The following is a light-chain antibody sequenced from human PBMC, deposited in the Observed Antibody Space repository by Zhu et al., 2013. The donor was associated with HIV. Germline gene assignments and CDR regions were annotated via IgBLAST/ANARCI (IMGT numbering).Light chain of an antibody. CDR3: MQGTHWPLT. V-gene: IGKV2-30*02. Sequence: DVVMTQSPLSLPVTLGQPATISCRSSQSLVHSDGNTYLTWFQQRPGQSPRRLIYMVSIRDSGVPDRFSGSGSGTDFTLKISRVEAEDVGVYFCMQGTHWPLTFGGGTKVEIK. CDR1: QSLVHSDGNTY. J-gene: IGKJ4*01. CDR2: MVS.